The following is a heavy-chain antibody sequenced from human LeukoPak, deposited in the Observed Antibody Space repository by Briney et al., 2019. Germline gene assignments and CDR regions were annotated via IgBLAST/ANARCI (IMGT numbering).Heavy chain of an antibody. CDR2: IKSKNNGGTT. D-gene: IGHD4-17*01. CDR3: MTLYVDYAR. V-gene: IGHV3-15*01. CDR1: GFTFSGAW. J-gene: IGHJ4*02. Sequence: PGGSLRLSCAASGFTFSGAWLSWVRQAPGKGLEWVGRIKSKNNGGTTDYAAPVNGRFSISRDDSKNNLYLQMSSLKTEDTGVYYCMTLYVDYARWGQGTLVTVSS.